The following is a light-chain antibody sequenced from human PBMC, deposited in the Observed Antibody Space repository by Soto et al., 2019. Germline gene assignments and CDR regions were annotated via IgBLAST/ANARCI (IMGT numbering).Light chain of an antibody. CDR2: TAS. Sequence: DIHMTQAPSTLSASVGDTVTITCRASQTISRWLAWYQQKPGKAPRLLIYTASTLESGVPSRFSASGSGTNFTLTISDLQPEDFTTYYCQKSDSTPWTFGQGTKVDIK. J-gene: IGKJ1*01. CDR3: QKSDSTPWT. CDR1: QTISRW. V-gene: IGKV1-5*01.